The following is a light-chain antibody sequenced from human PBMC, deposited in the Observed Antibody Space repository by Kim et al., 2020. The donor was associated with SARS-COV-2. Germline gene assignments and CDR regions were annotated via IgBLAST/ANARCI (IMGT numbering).Light chain of an antibody. V-gene: IGLV7-46*01. CDR3: SLSFGDSAVF. J-gene: IGLJ2*01. CDR2: EPT. Sequence: GGTVTHTCPSSTGAGPSSHYPYLFQPEPGQAPRTLFYEPTNKHSWPPARFSGSLLGGKAALTLSAAQPEDEADYYCSLSFGDSAVFFGGGPQLTVL. CDR1: TGAGPSSHY.